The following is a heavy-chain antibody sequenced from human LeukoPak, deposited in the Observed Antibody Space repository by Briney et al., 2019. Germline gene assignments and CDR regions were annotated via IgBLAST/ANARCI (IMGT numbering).Heavy chain of an antibody. J-gene: IGHJ4*02. D-gene: IGHD1-26*01. CDR3: ARDNGSGSHFDY. CDR2: IYYSGST. V-gene: IGHV4-61*01. Sequence: SETLSLTCTVSGGSVSSGSYYWSWIRQPPGKGLEWIGYIYYSGSTNYNPSLKSRVTISVDTSKNQFSLKLSSVTAANTAVYYCARDNGSGSHFDYWGQGTPVTVSS. CDR1: GGSVSSGSYY.